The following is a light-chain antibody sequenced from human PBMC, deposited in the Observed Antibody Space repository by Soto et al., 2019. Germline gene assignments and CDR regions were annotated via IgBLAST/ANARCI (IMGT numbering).Light chain of an antibody. CDR1: QSVGSN. Sequence: EIVMTQSPATLSVSPGERVTLSCRARQSVGSNIAWYQQKPGQGPRLLIYGASTRAAGIPARFIGSGSGTEFTLTICSLQSEECAVYFCQQYYHRWTLGPGTKVDIE. CDR2: GAS. J-gene: IGKJ1*01. CDR3: QQYYHRWT. V-gene: IGKV3-15*01.